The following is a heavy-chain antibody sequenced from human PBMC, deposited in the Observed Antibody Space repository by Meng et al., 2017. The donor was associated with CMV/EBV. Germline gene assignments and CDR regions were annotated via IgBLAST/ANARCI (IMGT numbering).Heavy chain of an antibody. V-gene: IGHV3-21*04. CDR2: ISSSSSYT. J-gene: IGHJ6*02. Sequence: GESLKISCAASGFTFSSYSIIWVRQSPGKGLEWVSSISSSSSYTFYIDSVKGRFTISRDNAKNSLYLQMNSLRAEDTALYYCAKDADSSSWYMYYGMDVWGQGTTVTVSS. CDR3: AKDADSSSWYMYYGMDV. CDR1: GFTFSSYS. D-gene: IGHD6-13*01.